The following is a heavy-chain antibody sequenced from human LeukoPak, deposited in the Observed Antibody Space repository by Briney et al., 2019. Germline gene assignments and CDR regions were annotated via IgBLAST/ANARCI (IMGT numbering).Heavy chain of an antibody. CDR2: INHSGST. J-gene: IGHJ4*02. V-gene: IGHV4-34*01. CDR1: GGSFSGYY. D-gene: IGHD1-26*01. Sequence: SETLSLTCAVYGGSFSGYYSSWIRQPPGKGLEWIGEINHSGSTNYNPSLKSRVTISVDTSKNQFSLKLSSVTAADTAVYYCARGRVGARLWGQGTLVTVSS. CDR3: ARGRVGARL.